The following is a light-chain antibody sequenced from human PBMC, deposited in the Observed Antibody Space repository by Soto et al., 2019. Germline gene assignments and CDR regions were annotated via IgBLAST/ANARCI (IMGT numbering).Light chain of an antibody. J-gene: IGLJ2*01. CDR1: SCNIGSNT. CDR3: AAWDDSLNGVV. Sequence: QSLLTQPPSASGTPGQRVTISCSGSSCNIGSNTVNWYQQLPGTAPKLLIYSNNQRPSGVPDRFSGSKSGTSASLAISGLQSEDEADYYCAAWDDSLNGVVFGGGTKLTVL. CDR2: SNN. V-gene: IGLV1-44*01.